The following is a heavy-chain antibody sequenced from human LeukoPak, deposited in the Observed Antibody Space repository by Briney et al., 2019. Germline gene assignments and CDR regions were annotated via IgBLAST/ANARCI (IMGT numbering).Heavy chain of an antibody. CDR1: GDSISTSSYY. J-gene: IGHJ5*02. D-gene: IGHD2-15*01. Sequence: PPETLSLTCTVSGDSISTSSYYWGWIRQPPGKGLEWIGSVFFSGNTYYEPSLKSRVTISVATSTNQFSLNVRSVSAADTAVYYCARDPSRSCAGGNCFSSWGQGTLVIVSS. CDR3: ARDPSRSCAGGNCFSS. V-gene: IGHV4-39*07. CDR2: VFFSGNT.